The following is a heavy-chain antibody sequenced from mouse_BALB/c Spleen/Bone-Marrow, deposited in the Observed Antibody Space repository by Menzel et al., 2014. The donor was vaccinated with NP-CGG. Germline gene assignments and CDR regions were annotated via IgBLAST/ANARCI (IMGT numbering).Heavy chain of an antibody. Sequence: VQLHQSGAELVRPGSSVKISCKASGYAFSSYWMNWVKQRPGQGLEWIGQIYPGDGDTNYIGKFKGKATLTADKSSSTAYMQLSSLTSEDSAVYFCARYYRNDYFALDYWGQGTSVTVSS. CDR1: GYAFSSYW. CDR2: IYPGDGDT. V-gene: IGHV1-80*01. J-gene: IGHJ4*01. CDR3: ARYYRNDYFALDY. D-gene: IGHD2-14*01.